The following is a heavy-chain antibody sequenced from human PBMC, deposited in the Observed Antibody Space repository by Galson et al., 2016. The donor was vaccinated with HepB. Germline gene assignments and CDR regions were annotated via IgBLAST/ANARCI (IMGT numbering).Heavy chain of an antibody. CDR1: GFPLGTYG. V-gene: IGHV3-30*18. CDR3: AKDMLAGFAGHGPFDY. J-gene: IGHJ4*02. Sequence: SLRLSCAGSGFPLGTYGMHWVRQAPGKGLQWLSFISSDGNTHHSAESVQGRFTISRDRSSDTISLEMRNLRLDDTAVYFCAKDMLAGFAGHGPFDYWGQGTLVTVSS. CDR2: ISSDGNTH. D-gene: IGHD3-16*01.